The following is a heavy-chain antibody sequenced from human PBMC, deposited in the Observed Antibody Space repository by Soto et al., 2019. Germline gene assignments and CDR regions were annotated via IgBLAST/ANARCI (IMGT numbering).Heavy chain of an antibody. CDR1: GFTFSDYY. CDR3: AKVVDYDFWSGYSNFDY. J-gene: IGHJ4*02. Sequence: GGSLRLSCAASGFTFSDYYMSWIRQAPGKGLEWVSYISSSSSYTNYADSVKGRFTISRDNAKNSLYLQMNSLRAEDTAVYYCAKVVDYDFWSGYSNFDYWGQGTLVTVSS. V-gene: IGHV3-11*05. CDR2: ISSSSSYT. D-gene: IGHD3-3*01.